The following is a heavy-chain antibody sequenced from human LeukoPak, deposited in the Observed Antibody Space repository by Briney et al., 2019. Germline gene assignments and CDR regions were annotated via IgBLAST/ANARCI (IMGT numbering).Heavy chain of an antibody. D-gene: IGHD5-12*01. J-gene: IGHJ4*02. V-gene: IGHV3-23*01. CDR2: ISGSGGST. Sequence: GGSLRLSCAASGFTFSSYAMSWVRQAPGKGLEWVSAISGSGGSTYYADSVKGRFTISGDNSKNTLYLQMNSLRAEDTAVYYCARAGIGKVVAYGSDYWGQGTLVTVSS. CDR1: GFTFSSYA. CDR3: ARAGIGKVVAYGSDY.